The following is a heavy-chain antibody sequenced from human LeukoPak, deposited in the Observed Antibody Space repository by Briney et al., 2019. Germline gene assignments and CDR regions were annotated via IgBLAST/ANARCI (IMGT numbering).Heavy chain of an antibody. D-gene: IGHD3-22*01. CDR2: ISYDGSNK. CDR1: GFTFSSYG. Sequence: QPGRSLRLSCAASGFTFSSYGMHWVRQAPGKGLEWVAVISYDGSNKYYADSVKGRFTISRDNSKNTLYLQMNSLSSEDTAVYYCAKDLPPHITMIVVIPDGFDFWGQGTLVTVSS. J-gene: IGHJ3*01. CDR3: AKDLPPHITMIVVIPDGFDF. V-gene: IGHV3-30*18.